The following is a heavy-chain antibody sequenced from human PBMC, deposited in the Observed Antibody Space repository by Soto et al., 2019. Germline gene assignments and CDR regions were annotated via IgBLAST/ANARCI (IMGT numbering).Heavy chain of an antibody. CDR3: VRLSNSGYQTHFYYGMDV. CDR2: ISTYNDDS. D-gene: IGHD5-12*01. Sequence: QVEFEQSGVEVKKPGASVKVTCKASGYTFHNFGISWVRQAPGQGLEWMGWISTYNDDSNYAQKFQGRVTMTPDMSTSTASMELRSLRPDDTAVYYCVRLSNSGYQTHFYYGMDVWGQGTTVTVSS. V-gene: IGHV1-18*01. CDR1: GYTFHNFG. J-gene: IGHJ6*02.